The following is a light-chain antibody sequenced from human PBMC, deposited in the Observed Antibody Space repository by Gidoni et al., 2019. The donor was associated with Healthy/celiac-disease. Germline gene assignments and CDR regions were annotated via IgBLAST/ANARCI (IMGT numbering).Light chain of an antibody. Sequence: DIVMTQSPDSLAVSLGERATINCKSSQSVLYSSNNKNHLAWYQQKPGQPPKLLIYWASTRESGVPDRFSGSGSGTDFTLTISSLHAEDVAVYYCQQYYNTPTFGQGTKLEIK. V-gene: IGKV4-1*01. J-gene: IGKJ2*01. CDR3: QQYYNTPT. CDR1: QSVLYSSNNKNH. CDR2: WAS.